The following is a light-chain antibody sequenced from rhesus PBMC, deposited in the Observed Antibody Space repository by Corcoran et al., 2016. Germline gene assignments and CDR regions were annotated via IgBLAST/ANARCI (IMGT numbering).Light chain of an antibody. CDR1: QRFSSS. CDR2: SAS. Sequence: DIQMTQSPSSLSASVGDSVTITCRASQRFSSSLAWYQQKRGKAPKLLIYSASRLQSGVLSRFSVSKSGTYFTLTISSLQPEDIASYYCQQYYSDPRTFGQGTKVEIK. CDR3: QQYYSDPRT. J-gene: IGKJ1*01. V-gene: IGKV1-46*01.